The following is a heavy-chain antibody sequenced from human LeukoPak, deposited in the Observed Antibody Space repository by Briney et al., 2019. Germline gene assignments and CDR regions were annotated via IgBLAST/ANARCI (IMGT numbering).Heavy chain of an antibody. J-gene: IGHJ6*02. CDR2: ISYDGSNK. CDR3: AKGITMVRAYGMDV. D-gene: IGHD3-10*01. CDR1: GFTFSSYG. Sequence: PGGSLRLSCAASGFTFSSYGMHWVRQAPGKGLEWVAVISYDGSNKYYADSVKGRFTISRDNSKNTLYLQMNSLRAEDTAVYYCAKGITMVRAYGMDVWGQGTTVTVSS. V-gene: IGHV3-30*18.